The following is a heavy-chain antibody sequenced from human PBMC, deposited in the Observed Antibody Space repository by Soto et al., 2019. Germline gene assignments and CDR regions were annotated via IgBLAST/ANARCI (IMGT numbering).Heavy chain of an antibody. V-gene: IGHV1-18*01. D-gene: IGHD3-10*01. CDR1: GYTFTDHG. CDR3: AREVEGSYSPADF. J-gene: IGHJ4*02. Sequence: QVQLVQSGPEVKKPGASVTVSCKTSGYTFTDHGIAGVRQAPGKVLEWVGWVSSYNGNTNYAYNLKDRVIMTTDASTSTAYMELRGLRSDDTAVYYCAREVEGSYSPADFWGQGTPVTVSS. CDR2: VSSYNGNT.